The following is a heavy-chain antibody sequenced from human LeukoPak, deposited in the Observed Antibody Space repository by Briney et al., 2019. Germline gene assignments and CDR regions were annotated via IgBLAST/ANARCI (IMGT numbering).Heavy chain of an antibody. Sequence: PSETLSLTCTVSGGSISSYYWSWIRQPPGKGLEWIAYIYYSGSTNYNPSLKSRITISVDTSKNQFSLKLSSVTAADTAVYYCARSGGVWGGYTPGYYYGIDVWGQETTVTVSS. D-gene: IGHD3-3*01. J-gene: IGHJ6*02. CDR2: IYYSGST. V-gene: IGHV4-59*01. CDR3: ARSGGVWGGYTPGYYYGIDV. CDR1: GGSISSYY.